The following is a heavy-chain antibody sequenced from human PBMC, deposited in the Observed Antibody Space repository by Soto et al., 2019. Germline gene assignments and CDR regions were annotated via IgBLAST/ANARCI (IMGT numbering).Heavy chain of an antibody. Sequence: EVQLLESGGGLVQPGGSLRLSCTASGFTFSSYAMNWVRQAPGKGLEWVSVISGSGGSTYYADSVKGRFTISRDNSKNTRYLQMNSLRAEDTAVDYCASRTSGWYFDYWGQGTLVTVSS. CDR2: ISGSGGST. CDR1: GFTFSSYA. D-gene: IGHD6-19*01. V-gene: IGHV3-23*01. J-gene: IGHJ4*02. CDR3: ASRTSGWYFDY.